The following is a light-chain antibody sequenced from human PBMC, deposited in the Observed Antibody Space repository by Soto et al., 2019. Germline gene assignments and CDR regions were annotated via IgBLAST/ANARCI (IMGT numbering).Light chain of an antibody. CDR1: QSISNNY. J-gene: IGKJ1*01. V-gene: IGKV3-20*01. CDR3: QQYGSSPWM. CDR2: GAS. Sequence: IVLTQSPGTLSLSPGERATLSCRASQSISNNYLAWYQQKPGQAPRVLIYGASSRATGIPDRVSGSGSGTDFTLSLSRLEPEDSAVYYCQQYGSSPWMFGQGTKVEI.